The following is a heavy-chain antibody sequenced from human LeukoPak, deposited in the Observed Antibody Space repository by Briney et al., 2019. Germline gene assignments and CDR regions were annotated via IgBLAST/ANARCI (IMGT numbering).Heavy chain of an antibody. CDR3: ARVWLFDPRGIGAFDI. V-gene: IGHV3-74*01. CDR2: INSDGSST. J-gene: IGHJ3*02. Sequence: GGSLRLSCAASGFTFSSYSMNWVRQAPGKGLVWVSRINSDGSSTSYADSVKGRFTISRDNAKNTLYLQMNSLRAEDTAVYYCARVWLFDPRGIGAFDIWGQGTMVTVSS. D-gene: IGHD3-22*01. CDR1: GFTFSSYS.